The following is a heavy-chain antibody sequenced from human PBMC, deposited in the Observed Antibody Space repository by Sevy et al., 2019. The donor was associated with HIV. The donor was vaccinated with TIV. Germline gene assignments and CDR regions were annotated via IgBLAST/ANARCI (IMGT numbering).Heavy chain of an antibody. CDR2: IYSDGRT. D-gene: IGHD3-22*01. V-gene: IGHV3-66*01. J-gene: IGHJ6*02. CDR3: ARDRYYDASGYYYYYYSMDV. CDR1: GLSVSDNY. Sequence: GGSLRLSCAASGLSVSDNYMNWVRQAPGKGLELVSLIYSDGRTYYPDSVKGRFSISRDNSKNTLYLHMKSLRPEDTAVYYCARDRYYDASGYYYYYYSMDVWGQGTTVTVSS.